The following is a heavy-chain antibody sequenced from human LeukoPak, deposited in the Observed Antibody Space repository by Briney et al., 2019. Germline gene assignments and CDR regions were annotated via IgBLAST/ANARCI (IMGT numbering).Heavy chain of an antibody. V-gene: IGHV4-34*01. J-gene: IGHJ4*02. CDR3: ARDPPYYGSGSYSSYYFDF. Sequence: SETLSLTCAVYGGSFSGYYWSWIRQPPRKGLEWMGEINHSGSTNYNPSLKSRVTISVDTSKNQFSLKLSSVTAADTAVYYCARDPPYYGSGSYSSYYFDFWGQGTLVTVSS. CDR2: INHSGST. D-gene: IGHD3-10*01. CDR1: GGSFSGYY.